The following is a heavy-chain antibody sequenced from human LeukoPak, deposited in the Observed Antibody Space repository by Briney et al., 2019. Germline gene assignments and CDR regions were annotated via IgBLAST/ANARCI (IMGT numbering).Heavy chain of an antibody. CDR3: ASSGSYRFDY. CDR2: ITASGTAM. V-gene: IGHV3-48*02. CDR1: GFTFSSYS. Sequence: GGSLRLSCAASGFTFSSYSMNWVRQAPGKGLEWVSHITASGTAMFYADTVKGRFTISRDNAKNSLYLQMNSLRDEDTAVYYCASSGSYRFDYWGQGTLVTVSS. J-gene: IGHJ4*02. D-gene: IGHD1-26*01.